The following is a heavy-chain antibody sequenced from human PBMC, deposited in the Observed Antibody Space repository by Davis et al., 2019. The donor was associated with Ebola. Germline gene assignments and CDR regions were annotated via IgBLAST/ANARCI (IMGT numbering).Heavy chain of an antibody. CDR1: GFTFSSSY. J-gene: IGHJ4*02. CDR2: ISGSSTYI. V-gene: IGHV3-21*01. CDR3: ARAIGSGWPIDY. D-gene: IGHD6-19*01. Sequence: PGGSLRLSCAASGFTFSSSYMNWVRQAPGKGLEWVSSISGSSTYIFYADSVKGRFTISRDNAKNSLYLQMNSLRAEDTAVYYCARAIGSGWPIDYWGQGTLVTVSS.